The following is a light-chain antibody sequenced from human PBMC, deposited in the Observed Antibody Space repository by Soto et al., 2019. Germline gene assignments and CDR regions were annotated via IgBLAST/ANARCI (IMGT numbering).Light chain of an antibody. V-gene: IGLV2-14*03. CDR1: SSDVGGYNS. CDR2: DVS. Sequence: QSVLTQPASLSGSPGQSITISCTGTSSDVGGYNSVSWYQQHPGKAPKVIIFDVSSRPSGVSSRFSGSKSGNTASLTISGHQAEDEADYYCCSYGSGSTLYVFGAGTKVTVL. J-gene: IGLJ1*01. CDR3: CSYGSGSTLYV.